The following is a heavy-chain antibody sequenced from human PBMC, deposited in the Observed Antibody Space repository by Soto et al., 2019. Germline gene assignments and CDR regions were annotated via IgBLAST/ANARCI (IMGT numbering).Heavy chain of an antibody. CDR1: GFSISNYY. CDR3: ARGRPWELYDY. J-gene: IGHJ4*02. Sequence: PSETLSLTCTFSGFSISNYYWSWIRQPPGKGLEWIGYIYYSGSTNYNPSLKSRVTISVDTSKNQFSLRLSPMTGADTAMYYCARGRPWELYDYWGQGALVTVSS. D-gene: IGHD1-26*01. CDR2: IYYSGST. V-gene: IGHV4-59*01.